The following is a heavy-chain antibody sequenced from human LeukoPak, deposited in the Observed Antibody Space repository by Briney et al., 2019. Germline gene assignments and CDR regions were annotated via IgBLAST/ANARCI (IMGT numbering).Heavy chain of an antibody. Sequence: GASVKVSCKASGYTFTSYGISWGRQAPVQGLEWMGWISAYNGNTNYAQKLQGRVTMTTDTSTSTAYMELRSLRSDDTAVYYCARMERQDWFDPWGQGTLVTVSS. J-gene: IGHJ5*02. V-gene: IGHV1-18*01. D-gene: IGHD3-3*01. CDR1: GYTFTSYG. CDR3: ARMERQDWFDP. CDR2: ISAYNGNT.